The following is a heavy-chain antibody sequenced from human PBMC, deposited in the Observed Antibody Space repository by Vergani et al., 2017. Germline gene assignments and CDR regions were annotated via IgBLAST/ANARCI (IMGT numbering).Heavy chain of an antibody. CDR2: ISSSDSAI. CDR3: ARNRGYCRGHSCFGNLVGSAFYGMDV. CDR1: GFTFTDYY. D-gene: IGHD2-15*01. J-gene: IGHJ6*02. V-gene: IGHV3-11*04. Sequence: QVQLVESGGGVVQPGTSLRLSCVVSGFTFTDYYMTWIRQAPGKGLEWLSYISSSDSAIYYADSVKGRFTISRDNARSSLYLQMNSLRVEDTAVYYCARNRGYCRGHSCFGNLVGSAFYGMDVWGQGTTVTVS.